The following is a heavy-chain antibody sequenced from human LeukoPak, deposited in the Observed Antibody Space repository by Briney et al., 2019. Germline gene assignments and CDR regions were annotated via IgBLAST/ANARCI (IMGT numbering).Heavy chain of an antibody. D-gene: IGHD2-21*02. CDR2: IIPILGIA. V-gene: IGHV1-69*04. Sequence: GSSVKVSCKASGGTFSSYAISWVRQAPGQGLEWMGRIIPILGIANYAQKFQGRVTITADKSTSTAYMELSSLRSEDTAVYYCARVESFCGGDCPPDYWGQGTLVTVSS. CDR3: ARVESFCGGDCPPDY. CDR1: GGTFSSYA. J-gene: IGHJ4*02.